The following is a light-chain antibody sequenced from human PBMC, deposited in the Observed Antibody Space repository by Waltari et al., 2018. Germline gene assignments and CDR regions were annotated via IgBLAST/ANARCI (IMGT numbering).Light chain of an antibody. CDR3: QQNYNTPGFT. V-gene: IGKV1-39*01. Sequence: DIQLTQSPSSLSASVGDRITIPCRAGQNFRRYLNWYQQKPGKAPKLLIYEASTLQGGVSSRFSGSGSGTDFTLTITNLQPEDFATYYCQQNYNTPGFTFGPGTTVDLK. J-gene: IGKJ3*01. CDR1: QNFRRY. CDR2: EAS.